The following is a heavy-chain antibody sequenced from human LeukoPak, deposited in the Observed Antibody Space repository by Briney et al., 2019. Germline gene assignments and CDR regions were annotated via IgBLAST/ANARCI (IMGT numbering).Heavy chain of an antibody. V-gene: IGHV3-21*01. CDR2: ITSSSTYI. CDR3: AREVPGSWYFDL. D-gene: IGHD2-2*01. J-gene: IGHJ2*01. Sequence: GGSLRLSCAASGFTSSSYSMDWVRQAPGKGLEWVSSITSSSTYIYYADSVKGRFTISRDNANNSLYLQMNSLRAEDTAVYYCAREVPGSWYFDLWGRGTLVTVSS. CDR1: GFTSSSYS.